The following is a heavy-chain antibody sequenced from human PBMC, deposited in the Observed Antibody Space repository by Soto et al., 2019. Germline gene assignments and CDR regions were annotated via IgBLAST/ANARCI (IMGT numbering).Heavy chain of an antibody. CDR2: ISAYNGNT. D-gene: IGHD1-1*01. Sequence: QVQLVQSGAEVKKPGASVRVSCKASGYTFTNYGITWVRQAPGQGLEWMGWISAYNGNTNYAQRLQGRVTMTTDTSTTTAYMELRSLRSDDTAVYYCARGQKLFQDGRFDYWGQGTLVTVSS. V-gene: IGHV1-18*01. CDR3: ARGQKLFQDGRFDY. J-gene: IGHJ4*02. CDR1: GYTFTNYG.